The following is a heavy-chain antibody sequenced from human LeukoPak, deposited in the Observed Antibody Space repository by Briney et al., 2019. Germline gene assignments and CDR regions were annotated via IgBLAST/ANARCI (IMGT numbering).Heavy chain of an antibody. CDR2: ISGSGGST. CDR3: AKGVTTTSSDS. D-gene: IGHD4-11*01. Sequence: GGSLRLSCAASGFTFSTYAMSWVRLAPGKGLEWVSGISGSGGSTYYADSVKGRFTISRDNSKNTLYLQMNSLRAEDTAVYYCAKGVTTTSSDSWGQGTLVTVSS. CDR1: GFTFSTYA. V-gene: IGHV3-23*01. J-gene: IGHJ4*02.